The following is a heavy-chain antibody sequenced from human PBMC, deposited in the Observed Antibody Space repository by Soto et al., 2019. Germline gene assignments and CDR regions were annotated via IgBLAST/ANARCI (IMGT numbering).Heavy chain of an antibody. J-gene: IGHJ4*02. D-gene: IGHD3-16*02. CDR1: GFTFTDYY. Sequence: QVQLVESGGGLVKPGGSLRLSCAVSGFTFTDYYMSWIRQAPGKGLEWVSYISSGGHTIYNADSVRGRFTISRDSAENSLYLQMNSLRAEDTAVYYCASGQSYDNLWGSYRSQYYFDYWGQGTLVTVSS. CDR3: ASGQSYDNLWGSYRSQYYFDY. V-gene: IGHV3-11*01. CDR2: ISSGGHTI.